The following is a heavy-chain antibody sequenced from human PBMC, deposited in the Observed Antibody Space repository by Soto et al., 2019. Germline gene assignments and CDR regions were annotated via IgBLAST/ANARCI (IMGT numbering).Heavy chain of an antibody. V-gene: IGHV3-7*03. J-gene: IGHJ4*02. Sequence: VGSLRVSCAASGFTFSGHSMSWVRQAPGKGLEGVANIKQDGGGRYYVDSVKGRFTISRDNARSSLYLQLDSLRAEDTAVYYCARLPNYYGSGSFPDYWGQGTLVTVSS. CDR1: GFTFSGHS. CDR3: ARLPNYYGSGSFPDY. CDR2: IKQDGGGR. D-gene: IGHD3-10*01.